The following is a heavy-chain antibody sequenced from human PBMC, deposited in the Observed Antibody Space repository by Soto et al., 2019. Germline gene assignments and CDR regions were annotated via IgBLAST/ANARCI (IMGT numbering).Heavy chain of an antibody. Sequence: EVQLLESGGGLVQPGGSLRLSCAASGFTFSSYAMSWVRQAPGKGLEWVSAISGSGGSTYYADSVKGRFTISRDKSKNTLYLQMNSLRAEDTAVYYCAKDRTMVRGVIYFDYWGQGTLVTVAS. CDR1: GFTFSSYA. V-gene: IGHV3-23*01. CDR3: AKDRTMVRGVIYFDY. D-gene: IGHD3-10*01. CDR2: ISGSGGST. J-gene: IGHJ4*02.